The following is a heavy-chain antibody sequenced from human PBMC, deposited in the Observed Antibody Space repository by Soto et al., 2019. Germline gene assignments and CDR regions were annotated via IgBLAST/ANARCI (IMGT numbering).Heavy chain of an antibody. Sequence: GGSLRLSCAASGFTFDDYAMHWVRQAPGKGLEWVSLISWDGGSTYYADSVKGRFTISRDNSKNSLYLQMNSLRAEDTALYYCAKDRGSYYDFWSGYLGTYGMDVWGQGTTVTVSS. CDR1: GFTFDDYA. D-gene: IGHD3-3*01. CDR2: ISWDGGST. J-gene: IGHJ6*02. CDR3: AKDRGSYYDFWSGYLGTYGMDV. V-gene: IGHV3-43D*03.